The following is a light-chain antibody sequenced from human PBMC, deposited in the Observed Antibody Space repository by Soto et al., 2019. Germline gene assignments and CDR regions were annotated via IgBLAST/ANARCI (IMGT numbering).Light chain of an antibody. V-gene: IGKV1-9*01. CDR3: QQYNNWPA. CDR2: AAS. CDR1: QGISSY. Sequence: DIQLTQSPSFLSASVGDRVTITCRASQGISSYLAWYQQKPGKAPKLLIYAASTLQSGVSSRFSGSGSGTDFTLTISSLQPDDFATYYCQQYNNWPAFGQGTRLEI. J-gene: IGKJ5*01.